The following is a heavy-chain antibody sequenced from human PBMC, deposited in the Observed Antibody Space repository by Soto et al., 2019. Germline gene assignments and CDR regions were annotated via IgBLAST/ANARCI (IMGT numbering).Heavy chain of an antibody. CDR2: ISSSGSTI. D-gene: IGHD3-22*01. Sequence: QVQLVESGGGLVKPGGSLRLSCAASGFTFSDYYMSWIRQAPGKGLEWVSYISSSGSTIYYADSVKGRFTISRDNAKNSPYRQMNSLRADDTAVYYCARRDGNDYDSSGYYYYYYGMDVWGQGTTVTVSS. CDR1: GFTFSDYY. CDR3: ARRDGNDYDSSGYYYYYYGMDV. V-gene: IGHV3-11*01. J-gene: IGHJ6*02.